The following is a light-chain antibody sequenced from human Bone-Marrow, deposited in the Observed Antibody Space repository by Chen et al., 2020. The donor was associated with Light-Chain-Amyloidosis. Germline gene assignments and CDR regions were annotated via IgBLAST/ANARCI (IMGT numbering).Light chain of an antibody. CDR1: SGSIATNY. V-gene: IGLV6-57*01. J-gene: IGLJ3*02. Sequence: NFMLTQPPSVSESPGKTVIISCTRSSGSIATNYVQWYQQRPGSSPTTVIYEDDQRPSGVPDRFSCSIDRSSNSATLTSSGLKTEDEADYYCQSYQGSSQGVFGGGTKLTVL. CDR3: QSYQGSSQGV. CDR2: EDD.